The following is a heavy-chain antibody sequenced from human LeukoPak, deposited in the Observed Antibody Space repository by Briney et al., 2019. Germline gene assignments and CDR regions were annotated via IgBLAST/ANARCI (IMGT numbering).Heavy chain of an antibody. J-gene: IGHJ4*02. CDR1: GGSFSGYY. V-gene: IGHV4-34*01. Sequence: SETLSLTCAVYGGSFSGYYWSWIRQPPGKGLESIGEINHSGSTNYNPSLKSRVTISVDTSKNQFSLNLSSVTAADTAVYYCARASARYYYDSSGYSDYWGQGTLVTDSS. D-gene: IGHD3-22*01. CDR2: INHSGST. CDR3: ARASARYYYDSSGYSDY.